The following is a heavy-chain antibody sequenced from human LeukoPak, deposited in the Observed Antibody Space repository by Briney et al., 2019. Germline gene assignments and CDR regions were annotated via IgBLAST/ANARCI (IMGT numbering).Heavy chain of an antibody. CDR3: ARFLGYYDSSGYYHAVSAFDI. CDR1: GYTYTGYY. D-gene: IGHD3-22*01. Sequence: ASVKVSCKASGYTYTGYYMHWVRQAPGQGLEWMGWINPNSGGTNYAQKFQGRVTMTRDTSISTAYMELSRLRSDDTAVYYCARFLGYYDSSGYYHAVSAFDIWGQGTMVTVSS. CDR2: INPNSGGT. J-gene: IGHJ3*02. V-gene: IGHV1-2*02.